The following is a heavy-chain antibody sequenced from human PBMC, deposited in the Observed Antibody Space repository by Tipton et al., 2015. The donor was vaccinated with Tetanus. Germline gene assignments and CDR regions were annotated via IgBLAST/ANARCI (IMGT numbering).Heavy chain of an antibody. D-gene: IGHD2-21*01. CDR1: GGSISSFY. J-gene: IGHJ6*02. CDR3: ARERIEAFYYHGLDV. V-gene: IGHV4-59*01. Sequence: TLSLTCTVSGGSISSFYWYWIRQSPGKGLEWIAYIYQNGDANYNPSLQSRVTISVDTSKNQFSLQLAFVTAADTAIYYCARERIEAFYYHGLDVWGPGPTVTVSS. CDR2: IYQNGDA.